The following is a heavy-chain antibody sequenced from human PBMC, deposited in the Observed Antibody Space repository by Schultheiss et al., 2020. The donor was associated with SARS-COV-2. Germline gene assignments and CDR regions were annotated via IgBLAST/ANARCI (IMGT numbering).Heavy chain of an antibody. D-gene: IGHD2-2*01. Sequence: GGSLRLSCAASGFTFSSYAMSWVRQAPGKGLEWVSTISGSGVSTYHADSVKGRFTISRDNSKNTLYLQMNSLRAEDTAVYYCAKAPSAIVVVPAAILGYYMDVWGKGTTVTVSS. V-gene: IGHV3-23*01. J-gene: IGHJ6*03. CDR3: AKAPSAIVVVPAAILGYYMDV. CDR2: ISGSGVST. CDR1: GFTFSSYA.